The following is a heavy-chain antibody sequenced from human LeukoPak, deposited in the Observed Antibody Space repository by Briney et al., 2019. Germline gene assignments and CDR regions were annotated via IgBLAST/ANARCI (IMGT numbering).Heavy chain of an antibody. D-gene: IGHD4-17*01. CDR3: AKSFGEKTTVVTPFDY. V-gene: IGHV3-23*01. CDR2: ISGSGGST. Sequence: GGSLRLSCAASGFTFSSYAMSWVRQAPGKGLEWVSAISGSGGSTYYADSVKGRFTISRDNSKNTLYLQMNSLRAEDTAVYYCAKSFGEKTTVVTPFDYWGQGTLVTVSS. CDR1: GFTFSSYA. J-gene: IGHJ4*02.